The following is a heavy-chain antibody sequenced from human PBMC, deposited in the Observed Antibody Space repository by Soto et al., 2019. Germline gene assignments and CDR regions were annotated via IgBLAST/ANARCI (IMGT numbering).Heavy chain of an antibody. CDR1: GYTFTSYG. V-gene: IGHV1-18*01. Sequence: SSEKVSCRASGYTFTSYGISWVRQAPGQGLEWMGWISAYNGNTNYAQKLQGRVTMTTDTSTSTAYMELRSLRSDDTAVYYCARDPPVVGATSWFDPWGQGTLVTVSS. CDR3: ARDPPVVGATSWFDP. CDR2: ISAYNGNT. D-gene: IGHD1-26*01. J-gene: IGHJ5*02.